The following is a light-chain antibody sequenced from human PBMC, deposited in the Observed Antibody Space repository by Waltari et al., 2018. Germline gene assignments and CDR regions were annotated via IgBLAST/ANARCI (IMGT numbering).Light chain of an antibody. CDR3: QQYNNYWT. V-gene: IGKV1-5*03. CDR1: QSIGNW. CDR2: TAS. Sequence: DIQMTQSPSTLSASVGDRVTITCRASQSIGNWLAWYQQKPGKAPKLLIYTASNLETGVPSRFSGSGSGTEFTLTLSSLQPDDFATYYCQQYNNYWTFGQGTKVEIK. J-gene: IGKJ1*01.